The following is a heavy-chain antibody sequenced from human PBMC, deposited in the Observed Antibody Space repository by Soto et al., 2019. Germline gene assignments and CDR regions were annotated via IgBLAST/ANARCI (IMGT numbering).Heavy chain of an antibody. CDR1: GGSISSGDYY. V-gene: IGHV4-61*08. J-gene: IGHJ6*02. CDR2: IYYSGST. D-gene: IGHD1-7*01. Sequence: SETLSLTCTVSGGSISSGDYYWSWIRQPPGKGLEWIGYIYYSGSTSYNPSLKSRLTISVDTSKNQLSLKLSSVTPADTAVYYCAREISGTTWRGMDVWGQGTTVTVSS. CDR3: AREISGTTWRGMDV.